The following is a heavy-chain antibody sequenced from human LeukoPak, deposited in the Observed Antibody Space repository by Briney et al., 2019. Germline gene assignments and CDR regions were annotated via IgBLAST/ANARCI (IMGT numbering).Heavy chain of an antibody. J-gene: IGHJ4*02. V-gene: IGHV1-69*13. Sequence: SVKVSCKASGGPFSTYGVSWVRQAPGQGLEWMGGITPFFDTPNYAQKFQGRLSITAPDSTNTATMELRSLRSEDTAVYYCARVRGRATGGYYFEFWGQGTLLTVSS. D-gene: IGHD2-15*01. CDR3: ARVRGRATGGYYFEF. CDR1: GGPFSTYG. CDR2: ITPFFDTP.